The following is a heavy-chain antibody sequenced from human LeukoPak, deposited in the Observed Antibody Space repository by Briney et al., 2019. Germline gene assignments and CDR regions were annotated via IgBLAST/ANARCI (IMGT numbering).Heavy chain of an antibody. V-gene: IGHV4-59*12. CDR2: MYSSGNT. Sequence: PSETLSLTCSVSGGSISGYYWNWIRQPPGKGLEWIGYMYSSGNTNYSPSLKSRVTISMDTSKNQFSLKLTSVTAADTAVYYCARGDRYSSNWPFDIWGQGTLVTVSS. CDR3: ARGDRYSSNWPFDI. CDR1: GGSISGYY. J-gene: IGHJ4*02. D-gene: IGHD6-13*01.